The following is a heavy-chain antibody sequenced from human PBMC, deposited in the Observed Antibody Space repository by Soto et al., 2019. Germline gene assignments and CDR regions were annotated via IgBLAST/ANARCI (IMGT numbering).Heavy chain of an antibody. V-gene: IGHV3-74*01. D-gene: IGHD2-2*01. CDR3: ARVIMCSSTSCYGPLNNWFDP. CDR2: LCHDGTIA. CDR1: GFSLSDHC. Sequence: PGGSLRLSCAASGFSLSDHCLHWVRQAQGKGLVWLSRLCHDGTIAIYSDSVKGRFTISRDNAKNTLYLQMNSLRAEDTAVYYCARVIMCSSTSCYGPLNNWFDPWGQGTLVTVSS. J-gene: IGHJ5*02.